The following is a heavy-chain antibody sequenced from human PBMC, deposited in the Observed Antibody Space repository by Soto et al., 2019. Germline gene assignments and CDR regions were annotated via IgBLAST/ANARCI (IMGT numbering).Heavy chain of an antibody. CDR3: GWSHSRNYYFDY. CDR2: IKSKGRGGTT. Sequence: EVQLVESGGGLVKPGGSLRLSCAASGFKFSDAWMSWVRQSPGKGPEWVGRIKSKGRGGTTDYATPVKGRFTISRDDSENTLFLQMSSLNTEDTAVYYCGWSHSRNYYFDYWGQGTLVTVSS. CDR1: GFKFSDAW. D-gene: IGHD3-3*01. J-gene: IGHJ4*02. V-gene: IGHV3-15*01.